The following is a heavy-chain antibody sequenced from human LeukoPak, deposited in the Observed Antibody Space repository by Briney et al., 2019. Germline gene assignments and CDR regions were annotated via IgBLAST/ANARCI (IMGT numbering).Heavy chain of an antibody. V-gene: IGHV4-59*01. CDR3: ARDSGGPYWYYYGMGV. CDR2: IYYSGTT. D-gene: IGHD2-8*02. J-gene: IGHJ6*02. Sequence: PSETLSLTCNVSPGSITGYYFTWIRQPPGKGLEWLGFIYYSGTTNYSPSFKSRLTMSLDTSKNQVSLRLTSVTAADTAVYYCARDSGGPYWYYYGMGVWGRGTTVTVSS. CDR1: PGSITGYY.